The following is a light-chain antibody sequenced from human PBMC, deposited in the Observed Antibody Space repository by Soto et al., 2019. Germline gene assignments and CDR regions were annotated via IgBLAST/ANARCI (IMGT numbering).Light chain of an antibody. CDR1: KLGDKY. J-gene: IGLJ1*01. CDR3: QAWDSSTYV. V-gene: IGLV3-1*01. Sequence: SYELTQPPSVSVSPGQTASITCSGDKLGDKYACWYQQKPGQSPVLVIYQDSKRPSGIPERFSGSNSGNTATLTISGTQAMDAADYSCQAWDSSTYVFGTGTKLTFL. CDR2: QDS.